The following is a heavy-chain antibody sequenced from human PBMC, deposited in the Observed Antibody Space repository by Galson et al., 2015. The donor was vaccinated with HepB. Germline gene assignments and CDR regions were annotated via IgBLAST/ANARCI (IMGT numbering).Heavy chain of an antibody. V-gene: IGHV4-39*01. CDR3: ARRPQVLLWFGSHNWFDP. CDR2: IYYSGST. Sequence: TLSLTCTVSGDSVSSSNYYWGWIRQPPGKGLEWIGSIYYSGSTYYNPSLKSRVTISVDTSKNQFSLKLSSVTAADTAVYYCARRPQVLLWFGSHNWFDPWGQGTTVTVSS. CDR1: GDSVSSSNYY. J-gene: IGHJ5*01. D-gene: IGHD3-10*01.